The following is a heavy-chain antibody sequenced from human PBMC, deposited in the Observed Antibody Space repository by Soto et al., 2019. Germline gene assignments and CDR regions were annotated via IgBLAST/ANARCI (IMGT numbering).Heavy chain of an antibody. CDR3: AAGDSSDTGDH. CDR2: TTPMIGTT. Sequence: QVQLVQSGAEVKKPGSSGKVSCKASGDTLRTHSISWVRKAPGQGLEWMGGTTPMIGTTDYAEKFQGRVTITADESTTTSYMELSSLRPDDTAVYYCAAGDSSDTGDHWGQGTLVTVSS. V-gene: IGHV1-69*01. CDR1: GDTLRTHS. D-gene: IGHD5-18*01. J-gene: IGHJ4*02.